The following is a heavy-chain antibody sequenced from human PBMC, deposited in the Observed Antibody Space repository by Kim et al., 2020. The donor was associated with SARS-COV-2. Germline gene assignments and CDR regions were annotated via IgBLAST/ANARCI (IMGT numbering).Heavy chain of an antibody. V-gene: IGHV3-21*01. J-gene: IGHJ4*02. D-gene: IGHD4-17*01. Sequence: AASVKGRLTTSEDNAKNSLYQQMNSRRAEDTAVYYCARDPDYGDYPSFDYWGQGTLVTVSS. CDR3: ARDPDYGDYPSFDY.